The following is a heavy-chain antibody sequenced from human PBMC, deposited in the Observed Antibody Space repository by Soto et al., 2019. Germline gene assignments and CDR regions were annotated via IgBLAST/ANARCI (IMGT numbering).Heavy chain of an antibody. CDR1: GYTFTSYA. V-gene: IGHV1-3*01. D-gene: IGHD2-2*02. Sequence: ASVKVSCKASGYTFTSYAMHWVRHAPGQRXEWMGWINAGNGNTKYSQKFQGRVTITRDTSASTAYMELSSLRSEDTAVYYCARDPVPAAIRGTYYYYGMDVWGQGTTVTVSS. J-gene: IGHJ6*02. CDR2: INAGNGNT. CDR3: ARDPVPAAIRGTYYYYGMDV.